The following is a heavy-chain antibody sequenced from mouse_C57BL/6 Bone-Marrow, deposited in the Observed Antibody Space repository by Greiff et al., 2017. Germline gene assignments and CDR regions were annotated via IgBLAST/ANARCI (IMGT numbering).Heavy chain of an antibody. D-gene: IGHD1-1*01. V-gene: IGHV14-4*01. CDR1: GFNIKAAN. Sequence: LVESGAELVRPGASVKLSCTASGFNIKAANMPWLKQRPEQGLDWIGWIDPENGDTKYASKFPGKATITADTSSNTAYLQLSSLTSEDTAVYYCTTLYYGSEAWFAYWGQGTLVTVSA. J-gene: IGHJ3*01. CDR2: IDPENGDT. CDR3: TTLYYGSEAWFAY.